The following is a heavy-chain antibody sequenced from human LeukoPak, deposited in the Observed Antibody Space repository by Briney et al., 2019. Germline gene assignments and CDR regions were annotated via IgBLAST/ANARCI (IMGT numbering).Heavy chain of an antibody. CDR3: ARVPVLVTYYYDSSGYYFDY. CDR2: IKQDGSEK. CDR1: GFTFSSYW. Sequence: GGSLRLSCAASGFTFSSYWMSWVRQAPGKGLEWVANIKQDGSEKYYVDSVKGRFPISRDNAKNSLYLQMNSPRAEDTAVYYCARVPVLVTYYYDSSGYYFDYWGQGTLVTVSS. V-gene: IGHV3-7*01. J-gene: IGHJ4*02. D-gene: IGHD3-22*01.